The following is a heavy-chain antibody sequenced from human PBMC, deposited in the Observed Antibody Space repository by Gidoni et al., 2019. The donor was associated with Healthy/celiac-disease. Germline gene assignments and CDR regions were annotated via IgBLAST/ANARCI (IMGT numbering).Heavy chain of an antibody. D-gene: IGHD6-13*01. J-gene: IGHJ4*02. Sequence: QVQLLQSGAEVKKPGASVKVSCKASGYTFTGYDINWVRPATGLGLEWMGWMNHSRGNPGYAQKFQGRVSMTRNTSISTAYMELSSLRSEDTAVYYCARRPGYSSSWYYFDYWGQGTLVTVSS. CDR2: MNHSRGNP. CDR3: ARRPGYSSSWYYFDY. V-gene: IGHV1-8*01. CDR1: GYTFTGYD.